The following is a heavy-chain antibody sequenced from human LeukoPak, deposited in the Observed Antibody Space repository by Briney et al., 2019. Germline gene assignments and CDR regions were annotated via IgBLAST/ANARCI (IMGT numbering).Heavy chain of an antibody. D-gene: IGHD3-10*01. CDR2: ISYDGSNK. V-gene: IGHV3-30*04. J-gene: IGHJ6*03. Sequence: SGGSLRLSCAASGFTFSSYAMHWVRQAPGKGLEWVAVISYDGSNKYYADSVKGRFTISRDNAKNSLYLQMNSLRAEDTAVYYCARDPLLHGSGSYYNYYYYYMDVWGKGTTVTVSS. CDR3: ARDPLLHGSGSYYNYYYYYMDV. CDR1: GFTFSSYA.